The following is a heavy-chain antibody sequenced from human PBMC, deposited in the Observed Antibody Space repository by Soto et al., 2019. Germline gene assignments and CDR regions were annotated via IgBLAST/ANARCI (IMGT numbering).Heavy chain of an antibody. V-gene: IGHV1-18*01. CDR2: ISAYNGNT. CDR3: ARDDGSGSYYNVLRGNWFDP. J-gene: IGHJ5*02. CDR1: GYTFTSYG. Sequence: GASVKVSCKASGYTFTSYGISWVRQAPGQGLEWMGWISAYNGNTNYAQKLQGRVTMTTDTSTSTAYMELRSLRSDDTAVYYCARDDGSGSYYNVLRGNWFDPWGQGTLVTVSS. D-gene: IGHD3-10*01.